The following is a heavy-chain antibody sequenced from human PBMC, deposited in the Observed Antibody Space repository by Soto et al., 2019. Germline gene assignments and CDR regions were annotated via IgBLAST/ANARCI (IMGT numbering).Heavy chain of an antibody. CDR3: AKRGSGSDYDY. J-gene: IGHJ4*02. CDR1: GFTFSSYA. V-gene: IGHV3-23*01. Sequence: EVQLLESGGGLVQPGGSLRLSCAASGFTFSSYAMRWVRQAPGKGLEWVSAISGSGGSTYYADSVKGRFTISRGNSKNTLDLQMNSLRAEDTAVYNCAKRGSGSDYDYWGQGTLVTSAS. CDR2: ISGSGGST. D-gene: IGHD3-10*01.